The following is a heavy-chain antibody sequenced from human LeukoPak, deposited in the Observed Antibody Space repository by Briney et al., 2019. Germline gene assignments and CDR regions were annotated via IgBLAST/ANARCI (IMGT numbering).Heavy chain of an antibody. V-gene: IGHV4-38-2*01. D-gene: IGHD3-16*01. CDR2: ISHSGLT. CDR3: VRHEGGRGGYANF. CDR1: GYSISSGYY. Sequence: SETLSLTCSVSGYSISSGYYWGWIRQPPGKGPEWIGSISHSGLTYYNPSLQSRVSISVDTSKNQFSLRLSSVTAAATAVYFSVRHEGGRGGYANFWGRGPLVTVSS. J-gene: IGHJ4*02.